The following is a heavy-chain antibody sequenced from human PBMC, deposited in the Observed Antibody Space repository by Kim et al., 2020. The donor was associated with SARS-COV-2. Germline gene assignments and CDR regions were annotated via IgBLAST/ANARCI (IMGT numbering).Heavy chain of an antibody. Sequence: GESLKISCQASGYSFTDYWIGWVRQMPGRGLEWMAIIYPRDSETRHSPSFQGHVSISADKSLSTAYLEWVSLKPSDTAIYYCARRELYSAAWYRADFWAPGNLVTVSS. CDR1: GYSFTDYW. CDR2: IYPRDSET. CDR3: ARRELYSAAWYRADF. D-gene: IGHD1-26*01. J-gene: IGHJ4*02. V-gene: IGHV5-51*01.